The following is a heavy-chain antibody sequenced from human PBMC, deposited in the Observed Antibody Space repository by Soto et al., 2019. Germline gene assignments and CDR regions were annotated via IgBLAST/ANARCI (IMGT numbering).Heavy chain of an antibody. D-gene: IGHD1-7*01. CDR2: ISGSGGST. J-gene: IGHJ3*02. Sequence: PGGFLRLSCAASGFSFRSYAMNWVRQAPGKGLEWVSVISGSGGSTYYADSVKGRFTISRDSSKNTLYLQMNSLRAEDTAIYYCAKGNSWSPALVLDIWGQGTMVTVSS. CDR1: GFSFRSYA. V-gene: IGHV3-23*01. CDR3: AKGNSWSPALVLDI.